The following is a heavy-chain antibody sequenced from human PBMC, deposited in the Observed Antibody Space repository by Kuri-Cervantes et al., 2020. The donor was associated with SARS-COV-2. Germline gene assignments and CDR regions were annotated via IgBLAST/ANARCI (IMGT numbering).Heavy chain of an antibody. CDR3: ARGPPYGLDY. V-gene: IGHV4-34*01. CDR2: INHSGST. D-gene: IGHD4-17*01. J-gene: IGHJ4*02. CDR1: GDSITDHY. Sequence: SETLSLTCTVSGDSITDHYWSWIRQPPGKGLEWIGEINHSGSTNYNPSLKSRVTISVDTSKNQFSLKLSSVTAADTAVYYCARGPPYGLDYWGQGTLVTVSS.